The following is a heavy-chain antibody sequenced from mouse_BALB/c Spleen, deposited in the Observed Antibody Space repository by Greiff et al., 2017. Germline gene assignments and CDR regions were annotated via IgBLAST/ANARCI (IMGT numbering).Heavy chain of an antibody. CDR2: ISSGGSYT. CDR3: ATARAYYFDY. CDR1: GFTFSSYA. J-gene: IGHJ2*01. V-gene: IGHV5-9-4*01. D-gene: IGHD3-1*01. Sequence: EVQRVESGGGLVKPGGSLKLSCAASGFTFSSYAMSWVRQSPEKRLEWVAEISSGGSYTYYPDTVTGRFTISRDNAKNTLYLEMSSLRSEDTAMYYCATARAYYFDYWGQGTTLTVSS.